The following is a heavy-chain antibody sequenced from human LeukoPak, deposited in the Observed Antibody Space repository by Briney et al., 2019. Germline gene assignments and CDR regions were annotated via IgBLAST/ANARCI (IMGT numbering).Heavy chain of an antibody. V-gene: IGHV4-38-2*02. D-gene: IGHD1-26*01. CDR2: IYHSGST. CDR1: GYSISSGYY. Sequence: NPSETLSLTCTVSGYSISSGYYWGWIRQPPGKGLEWIGSIYHSGSTYYNPSLKSRVTISVDTSKTQFSLKLSSVTAADTAVYYCARLIVGATTKIYYFDYWGRGTLVTVSS. CDR3: ARLIVGATTKIYYFDY. J-gene: IGHJ4*02.